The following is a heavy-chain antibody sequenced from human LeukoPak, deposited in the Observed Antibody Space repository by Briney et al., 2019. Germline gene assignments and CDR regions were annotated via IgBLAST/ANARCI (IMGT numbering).Heavy chain of an antibody. Sequence: SETLSLTCAVYGGSFSGYYWSWIRQPPGKGLEWIGEINHSGSTNYNPSLKSRVTISVDTSKNQFSLKLISVSAADAGVYYCARAGRLTFDIWGQGTMVTVSS. D-gene: IGHD6-25*01. CDR2: INHSGST. CDR3: ARAGRLTFDI. V-gene: IGHV4-34*01. CDR1: GGSFSGYY. J-gene: IGHJ3*02.